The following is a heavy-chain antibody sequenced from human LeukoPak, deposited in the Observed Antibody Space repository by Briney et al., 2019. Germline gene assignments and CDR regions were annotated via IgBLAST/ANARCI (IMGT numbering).Heavy chain of an antibody. CDR2: IYSGGST. J-gene: IGHJ4*02. CDR1: GFTVSSNY. CDR3: ARVGLNAFDY. Sequence: GGSLRLSCAASGFTVSSNYMSWVRQAPGKGLEWVSVIYSGGSTYYADSVRGRFTTSRDNSKNTLYLQMNSLRAEDTAVYYCARVGLNAFDYWGQGTLVTVSS. V-gene: IGHV3-53*01. D-gene: IGHD3-16*01.